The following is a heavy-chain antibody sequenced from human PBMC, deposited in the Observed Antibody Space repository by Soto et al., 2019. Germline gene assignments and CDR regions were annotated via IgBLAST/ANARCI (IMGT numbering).Heavy chain of an antibody. CDR2: IWYDGSNK. V-gene: IGHV3-33*01. J-gene: IGHJ4*02. CDR3: AREDYDSSLIDY. CDR1: GFTFSSYG. D-gene: IGHD3-22*01. Sequence: GGSLRLSCAASGFTFSSYGMHWVRQAPGKGLEWVAVIWYDGSNKYYADSVKGRFTISRDNSKNTLYLQMNSLRAEDTAVYYCAREDYDSSLIDYWGQGTLVTVSS.